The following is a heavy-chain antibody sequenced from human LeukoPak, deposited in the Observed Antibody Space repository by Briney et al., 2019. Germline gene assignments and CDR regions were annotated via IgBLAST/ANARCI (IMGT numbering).Heavy chain of an antibody. CDR1: GGTFSSYA. D-gene: IGHD3-16*01. Sequence: SVKVSCKASGGTFSSYAISWVRQAPGQGLEWMGRIIPILGIANYAQKFQGRVTITADKSTSTAYMELSSLRSEDTAVYYCAHPPSSDAFYFDYWGQGTLVTVSS. CDR3: AHPPSSDAFYFDY. V-gene: IGHV1-69*04. CDR2: IIPILGIA. J-gene: IGHJ4*02.